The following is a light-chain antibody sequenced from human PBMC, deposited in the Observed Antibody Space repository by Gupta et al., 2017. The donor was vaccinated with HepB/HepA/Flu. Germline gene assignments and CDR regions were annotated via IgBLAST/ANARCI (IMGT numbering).Light chain of an antibody. CDR3: QQEGNSPFT. J-gene: IGKJ3*01. CDR1: QSVSRNY. Sequence: EIVLTQSPGTLSLSPGEGATLSCRASQSVSRNYLAWYQQKPGQAPRLLMYDISTRATGIPDRFSGGGSGTDFTLTISRLEPEDFAIYYCQQEGNSPFTFGHGTKVD. CDR2: DIS. V-gene: IGKV3-20*01.